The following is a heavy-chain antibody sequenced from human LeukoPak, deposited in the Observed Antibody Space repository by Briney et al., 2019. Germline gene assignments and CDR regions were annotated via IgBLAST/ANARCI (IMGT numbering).Heavy chain of an antibody. CDR2: IIPILGIA. D-gene: IGHD3-22*01. J-gene: IGHJ4*02. CDR3: ARDGTWYYDSSGYYYDY. Sequence: ASVKVSCKASGGTFSSYAISWVRQAPGQGLEWMGRIIPILGIANYAQKFQGRVTITADESTSTAYMELSSLRSEDTAVYYCARDGTWYYDSSGYYYDYWGQGTLVTVSS. V-gene: IGHV1-69*04. CDR1: GGTFSSYA.